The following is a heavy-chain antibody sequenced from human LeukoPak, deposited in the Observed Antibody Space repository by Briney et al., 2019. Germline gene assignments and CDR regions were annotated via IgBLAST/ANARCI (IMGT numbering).Heavy chain of an antibody. CDR1: GGSFSGYY. D-gene: IGHD6-6*01. Sequence: SETLSLTCAVYGGSFSGYYWSWIRQPPGKGLEWIGEINHSGTTNYNPSLKSRVTISADTSKNQFSLKLSSVTAADTAVYYCARPSHVASDAFDIWGQGTMVTVSS. CDR2: INHSGTT. J-gene: IGHJ3*02. CDR3: ARPSHVASDAFDI. V-gene: IGHV4-34*01.